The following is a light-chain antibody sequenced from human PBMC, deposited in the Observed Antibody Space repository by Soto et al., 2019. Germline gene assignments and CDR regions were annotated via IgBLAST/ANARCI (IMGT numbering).Light chain of an antibody. CDR3: QSYNGLPFA. V-gene: IGKV3D-15*01. CDR2: VAS. Sequence: EIVLTQSPATLSVSPGERVTLSCRASETLISFLAWYQQKPGQAPKLLTYVASTRATGVPARFSGSGSATDFNLTIGSLQSEDFAVYYCQSYNGLPFAVGQGTELEI. J-gene: IGKJ2*01. CDR1: ETLISF.